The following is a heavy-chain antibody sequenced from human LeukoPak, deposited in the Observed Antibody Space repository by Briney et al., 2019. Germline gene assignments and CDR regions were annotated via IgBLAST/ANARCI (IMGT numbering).Heavy chain of an antibody. Sequence: GGSLRLSCAASGFTFSSYWMSWVRQAPGKGLEWVANIKQDGSEEYYVDSVKGRFTISRDNAKNSLYLQMNSLRAEDTAVYYCARDRIAAAGSFGYWGQGTLVTVSS. D-gene: IGHD6-13*01. J-gene: IGHJ4*02. V-gene: IGHV3-7*01. CDR1: GFTFSSYW. CDR2: IKQDGSEE. CDR3: ARDRIAAAGSFGY.